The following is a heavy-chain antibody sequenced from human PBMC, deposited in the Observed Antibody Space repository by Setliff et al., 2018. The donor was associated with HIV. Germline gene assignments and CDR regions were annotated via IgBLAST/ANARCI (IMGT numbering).Heavy chain of an antibody. D-gene: IGHD5-12*01. CDR3: AKDPRAAVATICDY. J-gene: IGHJ4*02. V-gene: IGHV3-23*01. Sequence: GGSLRLSCAANGITFSSYAMTWVRQAPGKGLEWVSAISGSGGSTYYADSVKGRFTISRDNSKNTLYLQMNSLRAEDTAVYYCAKDPRAAVATICDYWGQGTLVTVSS. CDR2: ISGSGGST. CDR1: GITFSSYA.